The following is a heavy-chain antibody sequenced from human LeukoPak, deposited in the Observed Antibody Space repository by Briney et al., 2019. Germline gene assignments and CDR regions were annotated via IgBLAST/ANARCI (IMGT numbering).Heavy chain of an antibody. CDR2: ISSAGSNK. D-gene: IGHD3-10*01. CDR1: GFTFSKYW. J-gene: IGHJ4*02. V-gene: IGHV3-30-3*01. CDR3: ASGRGQ. Sequence: GGSLRLSCAASGFTFSKYWMSWVRQAPGKGLEWVAVISSAGSNKYYADSVTGRFTISRDNSKNTLYLQMNSLRAGDTALYYCASGRGQWGQGTLVTVSS.